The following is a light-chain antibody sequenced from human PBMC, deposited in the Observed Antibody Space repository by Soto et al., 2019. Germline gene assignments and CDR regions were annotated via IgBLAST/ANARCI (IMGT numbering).Light chain of an antibody. CDR2: EVN. J-gene: IGLJ3*02. Sequence: QSALTQPASVSGSPGQSITISGTGTSSDVGGYNFVSWYQQHPGKAPRLMIFEVNNRPSGVSDRFSGSKSGNTASLTISGLQAEDEADYYCSSYTFSSTLVVFGGGTKVTVL. V-gene: IGLV2-14*01. CDR3: SSYTFSSTLVV. CDR1: SSDVGGYNF.